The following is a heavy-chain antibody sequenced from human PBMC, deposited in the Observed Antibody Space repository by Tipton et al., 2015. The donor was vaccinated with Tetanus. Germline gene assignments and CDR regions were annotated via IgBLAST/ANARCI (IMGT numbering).Heavy chain of an antibody. D-gene: IGHD3-22*01. CDR2: MNPNSGNT. Sequence: QSGAEVKKPGASVKVSCKASGYTFTSYDINWVRQATGQGLEWMGWMNPNSGNTGYAQKFQGRVTMTRNTSISTAYMELSSLRSEDTAVYYCARRVYDSEETRIDYWGQGPLVTVSS. V-gene: IGHV1-8*01. J-gene: IGHJ4*02. CDR3: ARRVYDSEETRIDY. CDR1: GYTFTSYD.